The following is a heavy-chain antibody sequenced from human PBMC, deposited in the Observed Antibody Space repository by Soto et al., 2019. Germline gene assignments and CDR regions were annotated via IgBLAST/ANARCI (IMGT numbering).Heavy chain of an antibody. D-gene: IGHD4-17*01. Sequence: SETLSLTCTFSGGSISSYYWILIRQPPGKGLEWIGYIYYSGSTNYNPSLKSRVTISVDTSKNQFSLKLSSVTAADTAVYYCARRYGPGFDYWGQGTLVTVSS. CDR2: IYYSGST. J-gene: IGHJ4*02. V-gene: IGHV4-59*08. CDR3: ARRYGPGFDY. CDR1: GGSISSYY.